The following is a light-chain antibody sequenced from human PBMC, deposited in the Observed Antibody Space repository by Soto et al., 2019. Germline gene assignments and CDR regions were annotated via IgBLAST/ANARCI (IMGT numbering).Light chain of an antibody. J-gene: IGKJ1*01. V-gene: IGKV3-20*01. Sequence: EIVLTQSPGTLSLSPGESATLSCRASQSVDRNYLAWFQQKPGQAPRLLIYGASSRATGIPPRFSGSGSGTDFLLTISGLEPEDFVVYCCHQCASTPRTFGQGTKVERK. CDR3: HQCASTPRT. CDR2: GAS. CDR1: QSVDRNY.